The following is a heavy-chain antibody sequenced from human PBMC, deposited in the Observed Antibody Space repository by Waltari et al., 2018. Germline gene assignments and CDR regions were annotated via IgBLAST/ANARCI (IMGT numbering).Heavy chain of an antibody. CDR2: ISFDGNNI. V-gene: IGHV3-30*01. CDR1: GLSVSSYA. CDR3: ARDRHSYFYGSWSDY. D-gene: IGHD3-10*01. Sequence: QVQLVESGGGVVQPGKSLTLSCEVSGLSVSSYAMHWVRQAPGKGLEWVAVISFDGNNIYFADSVKGRFTINRDNSKNTLSLQMNSLTPEDTAIYYCARDRHSYFYGSWSDYWGQGTLVTVSS. J-gene: IGHJ4*02.